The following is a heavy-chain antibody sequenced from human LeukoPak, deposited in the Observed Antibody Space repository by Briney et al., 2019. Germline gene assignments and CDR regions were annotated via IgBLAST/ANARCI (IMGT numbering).Heavy chain of an antibody. V-gene: IGHV3-66*01. CDR2: IYSGGST. CDR3: ARDPSYGDYFDY. J-gene: IGHJ4*02. Sequence: GGSLRLSCEASGFTVSSNYMSWVRQAPGKGLEWVSVIYSGGSTYYADSVKGRFTISRDNSKNTLYLQMNSLRAEDTAVYYCARDPSYGDYFDYWGQGTLVTVSS. CDR1: GFTVSSNY. D-gene: IGHD4-17*01.